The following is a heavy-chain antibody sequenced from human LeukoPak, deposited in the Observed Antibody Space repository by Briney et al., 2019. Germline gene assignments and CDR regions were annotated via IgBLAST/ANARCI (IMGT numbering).Heavy chain of an antibody. V-gene: IGHV3-21*01. CDR2: ISSSSSYI. J-gene: IGHJ3*02. Sequence: GGSLRLSCAASGFTFSSYSMNWVRKAPGKGLGWGSCISSSSSYIYYADSVKGRFTISRDNAKNSLYLQMNSLRAEDTAVYYCARDRGDWNDVFGAYDAFDIWGQGTMVTVSS. D-gene: IGHD1-1*01. CDR1: GFTFSSYS. CDR3: ARDRGDWNDVFGAYDAFDI.